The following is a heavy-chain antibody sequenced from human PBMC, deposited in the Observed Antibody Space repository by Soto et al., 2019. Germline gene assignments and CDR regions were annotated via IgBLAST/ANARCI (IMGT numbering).Heavy chain of an antibody. CDR1: GFTFSSYA. D-gene: IGHD6-13*01. CDR3: AKRTTYSNRWQSFDY. V-gene: IGHV3-23*01. CDR2: ISGSGGTT. J-gene: IGHJ4*02. Sequence: GGSLRLSCAGSGFTFSSYAMSWVRQAPGKGLEWVSVISGSGGTTYYADSVKGRFTISRDNSKNTLYLQMNSLRAEDTAVYYCAKRTTYSNRWQSFDYWGQGTLVTVSS.